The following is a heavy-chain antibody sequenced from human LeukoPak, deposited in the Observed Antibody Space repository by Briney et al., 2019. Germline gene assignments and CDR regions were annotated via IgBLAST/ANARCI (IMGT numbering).Heavy chain of an antibody. Sequence: GGSLRLSCAASGFTFSSYAMHWVRQAPGKGLEYVSAISSNGGSTYYANSVKGRFTISRDNSKNSLYLQMNSLRAEDTAVYYCARIEGSGNFDYWGQGTLVTVSS. CDR1: GFTFSSYA. CDR3: ARIEGSGNFDY. V-gene: IGHV3-64*01. D-gene: IGHD2-15*01. J-gene: IGHJ4*02. CDR2: ISSNGGST.